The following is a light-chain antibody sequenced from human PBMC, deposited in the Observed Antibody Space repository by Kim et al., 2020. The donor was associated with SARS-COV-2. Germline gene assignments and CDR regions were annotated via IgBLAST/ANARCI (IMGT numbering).Light chain of an antibody. CDR2: DDS. CDR3: QVWDSSSDRYVV. V-gene: IGLV3-21*03. J-gene: IGLJ2*01. Sequence: PGKTARITCGGNNIGSKSVHGYQQKPGQAPVLVVYDDSDRPSGIPERFSGSNSGNTATLTISRVEAGDEADYYCQVWDSSSDRYVVFGGGTQLTVL. CDR1: NIGSKS.